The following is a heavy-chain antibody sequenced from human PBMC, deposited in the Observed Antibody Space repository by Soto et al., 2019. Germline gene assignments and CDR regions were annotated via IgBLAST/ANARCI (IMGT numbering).Heavy chain of an antibody. CDR3: ARQIAAGTTTISRWFDP. Sequence: SETLSLTCTASGGSISSYYWSWIRQPPGKGLEWIGYIYYSGSTNYNPSLKSRVTISVDTSKNQFSLKLSSVTAADTAVYYCARQIAAGTTTISRWFDPWGQGTLVTVSS. D-gene: IGHD6-13*01. V-gene: IGHV4-59*01. CDR2: IYYSGST. CDR1: GGSISSYY. J-gene: IGHJ5*02.